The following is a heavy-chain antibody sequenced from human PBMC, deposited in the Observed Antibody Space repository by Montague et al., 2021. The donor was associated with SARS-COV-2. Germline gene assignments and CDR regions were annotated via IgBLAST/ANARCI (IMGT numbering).Heavy chain of an antibody. D-gene: IGHD2-8*01. Sequence: SETLSLTCSVDGGSINFGYWRCCLRHPGERVLWCGEINHRGSTNNNPSLMTRVTILIDTTKNNFSPKLRTVTAADTAVYYCARGQEVYAINGDLNYWGQGTLVTVSS. CDR1: GGSINFGY. V-gene: IGHV4-34*01. CDR3: ARGQEVYAINGDLNY. J-gene: IGHJ4*02. CDR2: INHRGST.